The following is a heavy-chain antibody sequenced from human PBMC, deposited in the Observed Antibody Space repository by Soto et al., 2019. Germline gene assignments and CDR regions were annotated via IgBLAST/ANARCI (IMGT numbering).Heavy chain of an antibody. CDR1: GFSFSSYG. V-gene: IGHV3-33*01. D-gene: IGHD6-13*01. J-gene: IGHJ4*02. CDR2: IWYDGSNK. CDR3: ARDPVKYSSSWYYFDY. Sequence: GGSLRLSCAPSGFSFSSYGIHWARQAPGKGLEWVAVIWYDGSNKVCADSVKGRFTISRDNSKNTLYLQMNSLRAEDTAVYYCARDPVKYSSSWYYFDYWGQGTPVTVSS.